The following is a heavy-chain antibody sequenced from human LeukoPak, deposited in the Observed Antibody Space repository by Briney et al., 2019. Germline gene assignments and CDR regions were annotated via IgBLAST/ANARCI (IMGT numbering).Heavy chain of an antibody. Sequence: SETLSLTCTVSGDSLSSRGYYWGWIRQPPGKGLEWIGSLYYSGSTYYNPSLKSRVTISVGTSKNQFSLKLSSVTAADTAVYYCAAGGYDFDYWGQGTLVTVSS. CDR2: LYYSGST. D-gene: IGHD5-12*01. CDR1: GDSLSSRGYY. V-gene: IGHV4-39*01. J-gene: IGHJ4*02. CDR3: AAGGYDFDY.